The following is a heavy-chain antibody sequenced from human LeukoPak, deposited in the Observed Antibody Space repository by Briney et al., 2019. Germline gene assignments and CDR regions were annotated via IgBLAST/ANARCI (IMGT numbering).Heavy chain of an antibody. CDR2: INPNSGGT. J-gene: IGHJ4*02. V-gene: IGHV1-2*02. D-gene: IGHD3-22*01. CDR3: ARDLGHYYDSSGYYYDY. CDR1: GYTFTGYY. Sequence: ASVKVSCKASGYTFTGYYMHWVRQAPGQGLEWMGWINPNSGGTNYAQKFQGRVTMTRDTSISTAYMELSRLRSDDTAVYYCARDLGHYYDSSGYYYDYWGQATLVTVSS.